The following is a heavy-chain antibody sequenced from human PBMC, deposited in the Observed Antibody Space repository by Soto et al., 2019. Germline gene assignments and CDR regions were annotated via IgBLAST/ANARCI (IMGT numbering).Heavy chain of an antibody. Sequence: ASVKVSCKASGYTFTSYGISWVRQAPGQGLEWMGWTSAYNGNTNYAQKLQGRVTMTTDTSTSTAYMELRSLRSDDTAVYYCARVSTTVDLYYYYGMDVWGQGTTVTVSS. V-gene: IGHV1-18*01. CDR2: TSAYNGNT. CDR3: ARVSTTVDLYYYYGMDV. CDR1: GYTFTSYG. J-gene: IGHJ6*02. D-gene: IGHD4-4*01.